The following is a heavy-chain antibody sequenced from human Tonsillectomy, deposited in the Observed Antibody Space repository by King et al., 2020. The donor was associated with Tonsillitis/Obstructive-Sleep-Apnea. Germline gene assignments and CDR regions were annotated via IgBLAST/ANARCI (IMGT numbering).Heavy chain of an antibody. CDR3: ARHLYFYDTSGYSQFDP. CDR1: GGSINSSSYY. Sequence: QLQESGPGLVKPSETLSLTGTVSGGSINSSSYYWGWVSQPPGKGLEWIGGIYYTVAPPSNPSLKIRVTIYVYTSKKQFSLKLSSVTAADTAVYYCARHLYFYDTSGYSQFDPWGQAPWSPSPQ. V-gene: IGHV4-39*01. D-gene: IGHD3-22*01. J-gene: IGHJ5*02. CDR2: IYYTVAP.